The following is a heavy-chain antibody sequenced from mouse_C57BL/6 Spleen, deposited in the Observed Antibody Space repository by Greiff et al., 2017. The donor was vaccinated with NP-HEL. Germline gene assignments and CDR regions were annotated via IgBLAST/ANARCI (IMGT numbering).Heavy chain of an antibody. CDR2: IDPSDSYT. CDR1: GYTFTSYW. V-gene: IGHV1-69*01. J-gene: IGHJ1*03. Sequence: QVQLQQPGAELVMPGASVKLSCKASGYTFTSYWMHWVKQRPGQGLEWIGEIDPSDSYTNYNQKFKGKSTLTVDKSSSTAYMQLSSLTSEDSAVYDCARRDGYFDVWGTGTTVTVSS. CDR3: ARRDGYFDV.